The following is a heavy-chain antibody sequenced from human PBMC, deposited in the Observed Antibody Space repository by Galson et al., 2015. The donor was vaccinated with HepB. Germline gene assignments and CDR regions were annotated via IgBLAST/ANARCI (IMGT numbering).Heavy chain of an antibody. D-gene: IGHD6-13*01. CDR2: INTNTGIP. V-gene: IGHV7-4-1*02. J-gene: IGHJ4*02. CDR1: GYTFTSYA. Sequence: SVKVSCKASGYTFTSYAMNWVRQAPGQGLEWMGWINTNTGIPTYAQGFTGRFVFSLDTSASTAYLQISSLKAEDTAVYYCARGRYSSSWYGPCLIGCWGQGTLVTVSS. CDR3: ARGRYSSSWYGPCLIGC.